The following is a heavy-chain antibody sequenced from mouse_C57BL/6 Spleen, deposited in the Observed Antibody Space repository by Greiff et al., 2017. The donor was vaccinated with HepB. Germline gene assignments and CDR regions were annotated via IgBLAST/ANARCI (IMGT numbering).Heavy chain of an antibody. Sequence: VKLMESGAELARPGASVKMSCKASGYTFTSYTMHWVKQRPGQGLEWIGYINPSSGYTKYNQKFKDKATLTADKSSSTAYMQLSSLTSEDSAVYYCARSGTAYYFDYWSQGTTLTVSS. V-gene: IGHV1-4*01. CDR1: GYTFTSYT. CDR2: INPSSGYT. J-gene: IGHJ2*01. CDR3: ARSGTAYYFDY. D-gene: IGHD4-1*01.